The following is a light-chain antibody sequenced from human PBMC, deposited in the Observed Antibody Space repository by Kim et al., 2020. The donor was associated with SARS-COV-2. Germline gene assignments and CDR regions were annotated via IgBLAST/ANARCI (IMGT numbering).Light chain of an antibody. CDR3: HQYHTWPYC. J-gene: IGKJ2*03. CDR1: ESVSTS. V-gene: IGKV3-15*01. CDR2: GAS. Sequence: MSQSPATLSASPGETVTRSCRATESVSTSLAWYQKRPGQAPKLLIYGASTRATGIPARFTGSGSGSQFTLTIRGLQSEDFAVYHSHQYHTWPYCCGWGNKLEI.